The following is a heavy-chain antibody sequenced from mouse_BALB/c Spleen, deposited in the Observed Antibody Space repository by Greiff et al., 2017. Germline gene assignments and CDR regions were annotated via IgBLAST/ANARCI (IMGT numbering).Heavy chain of an antibody. CDR3: ARQLGLRDYAMDY. CDR2: ISYSGST. V-gene: IGHV3-8*02. CDR1: GDSITSGY. Sequence: EVKLMESGPSLVKPSQTLSLTCSVTGDSITSGYWNWIRKFPGNKLEYMGYISYSGSTYYNPSLKSRISITRDTSKNQYYLQLNSVTTEDTATYYCARQLGLRDYAMDYWGQGTSVTVSS. D-gene: IGHD3-1*01. J-gene: IGHJ4*01.